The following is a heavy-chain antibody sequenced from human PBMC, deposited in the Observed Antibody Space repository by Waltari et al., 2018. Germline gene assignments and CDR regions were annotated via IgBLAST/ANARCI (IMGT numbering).Heavy chain of an antibody. J-gene: IGHJ4*02. V-gene: IGHV4-39*07. CDR1: GGSVSSSNYH. CDR3: AREAYHFDC. CDR2: ISYSGAT. Sequence: QLQLQESGPGLMKPSETLSLTCTVSGGSVSSSNYHWGWIRQSPGKGLEWIASISYSGATYYNPSLKSRVTMSVDTSRNQFSLKLSSVTAADTAVYYCAREAYHFDCWGQGTLVTVSS. D-gene: IGHD3-16*01.